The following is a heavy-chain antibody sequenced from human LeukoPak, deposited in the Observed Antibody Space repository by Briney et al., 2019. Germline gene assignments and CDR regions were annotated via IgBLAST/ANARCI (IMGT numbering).Heavy chain of an antibody. CDR3: ARAIFGDFDY. CDR2: IYHSGST. D-gene: IGHD3-3*01. Sequence: TLSLTCTVSGGSISSGGHYWSWLRQPPGKGLEWIGYIYHSGSTYYNPSLKSRVTISVDRSKNQFSLKLSSVTAADTAVYYCARAIFGDFDYWGQGTLVTVSS. J-gene: IGHJ4*02. V-gene: IGHV4-30-2*01. CDR1: GGSISSGGHY.